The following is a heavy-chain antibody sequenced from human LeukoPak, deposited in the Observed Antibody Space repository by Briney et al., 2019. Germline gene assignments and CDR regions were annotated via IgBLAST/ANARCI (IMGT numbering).Heavy chain of an antibody. CDR2: ISDNGVTT. Sequence: GGSLRLSCVASGFSFSNYAMSWVRQAPGGGLEWLSSISDNGVTTYHADSVKGRFIISRDNSRNVLYLQMDGLRAEDTALYYCAEDPYYYDGSGYYYEYFYHWGQGTVVTVSS. J-gene: IGHJ1*01. CDR1: GFSFSNYA. V-gene: IGHV3-23*01. CDR3: AEDPYYYDGSGYYYEYFYH. D-gene: IGHD3-22*01.